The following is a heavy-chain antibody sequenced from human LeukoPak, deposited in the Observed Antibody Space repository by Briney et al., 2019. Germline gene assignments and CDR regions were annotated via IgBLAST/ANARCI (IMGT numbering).Heavy chain of an antibody. J-gene: IGHJ5*02. CDR1: GFTFSSYG. CDR2: SDSGGTT. Sequence: GGSLRLSCAATGFTFSSYGMSSVRQARGKGLEWVAGSDSGGTTYYADSVKGRFTISRDNSKNTLYLRMDSLRAEDTAVYYCAKNSVAAAPFSWGQGTLVTVSS. V-gene: IGHV3-23*01. CDR3: AKNSVAAAPFS. D-gene: IGHD6-19*01.